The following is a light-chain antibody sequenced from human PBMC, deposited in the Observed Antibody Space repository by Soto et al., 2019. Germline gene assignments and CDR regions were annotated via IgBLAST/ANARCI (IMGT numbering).Light chain of an antibody. Sequence: QPVLTQPPSASGTPGQRVTIFCSGSSSNIGTNTVIWYQQLPGAAPKLLIYSDNQRPSGVPDRFSGSKSGTSAPLAISGLQSEDEADYYCAAWDVSLVVFGGGTKLTVL. CDR3: AAWDVSLVV. V-gene: IGLV1-44*01. CDR1: SSNIGTNT. CDR2: SDN. J-gene: IGLJ2*01.